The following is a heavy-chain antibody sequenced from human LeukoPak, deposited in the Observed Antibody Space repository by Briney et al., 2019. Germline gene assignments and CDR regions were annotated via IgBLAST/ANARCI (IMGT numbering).Heavy chain of an antibody. CDR3: ARGSKVCSSGGSCYYNWFDP. V-gene: IGHV4-38-2*02. D-gene: IGHD2-15*01. Sequence: PSETLSLTCTVSGYSISSGYYWGWIRQPPGKGLEWIGIIYHSGRTDYNPSLKSRVTISEDTSKNQFSLQLNSVTPEDTAVYYCARGSKVCSSGGSCYYNWFDPWGQGALVTVSS. CDR1: GYSISSGYY. J-gene: IGHJ5*02. CDR2: IYHSGRT.